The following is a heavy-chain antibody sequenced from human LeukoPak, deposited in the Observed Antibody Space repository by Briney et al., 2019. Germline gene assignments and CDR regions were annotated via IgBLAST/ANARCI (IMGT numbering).Heavy chain of an antibody. Sequence: SETLSLTCTVSGGSISSYYWSWIRQPPGKGLEWIAYISDIGSINYNPSLKSRVTISLDTSKNQFSLKLSSVAAADTAVYYCSGHHPRNTVDFWGQGTLVTVSS. D-gene: IGHD2/OR15-2a*01. CDR1: GGSISSYY. CDR3: SGHHPRNTVDF. J-gene: IGHJ4*02. V-gene: IGHV4-59*08. CDR2: ISDIGSI.